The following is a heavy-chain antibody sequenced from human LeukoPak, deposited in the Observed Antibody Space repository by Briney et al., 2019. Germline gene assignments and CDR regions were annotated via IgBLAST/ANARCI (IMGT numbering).Heavy chain of an antibody. CDR2: ISSSSSTI. J-gene: IGHJ6*02. CDR1: GFTFSSYS. Sequence: GGSLRLSCAASGFTFSSYSMNWVRQAPGKGLEWVSYISSSSSTIYYADSVKGRFTISRDNAKNSLYLQMNSLRAEDTAVYYCARDSGSSNFYYYYGMDVWGQGTAVTVSS. V-gene: IGHV3-48*04. CDR3: ARDSGSSNFYYYYGMDV. D-gene: IGHD1-26*01.